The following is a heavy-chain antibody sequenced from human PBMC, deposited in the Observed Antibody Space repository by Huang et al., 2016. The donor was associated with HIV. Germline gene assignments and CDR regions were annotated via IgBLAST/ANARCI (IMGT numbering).Heavy chain of an antibody. J-gene: IGHJ4*02. CDR3: ATDLGGYSFDY. Sequence: QEQLVESGGGVVQPGGSLRLSCATSGFSFSHYGMHWVRQAPGKGLVWVAFIRFDGGNKHYADSAKGRFTISRDKSKKMLFLEMNSLRGDDTAFYYCATDLGGYSFDYWGQGALVSVSS. V-gene: IGHV3-30*02. D-gene: IGHD2-21*02. CDR1: GFSFSHYG. CDR2: IRFDGGNK.